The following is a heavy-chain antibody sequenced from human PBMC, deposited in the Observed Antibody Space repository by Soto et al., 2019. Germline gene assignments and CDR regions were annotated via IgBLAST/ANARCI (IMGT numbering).Heavy chain of an antibody. V-gene: IGHV3-48*01. CDR3: ARVLDEDIVVVVAATKPFDY. Sequence: GGSLRLSCAASGFTFSSYSMNWVRQDPRKGLEWVSYISSSSSTIYYADSVKGRFTISRDNAKNSLYLQMNSLRAEDTAVYYCARVLDEDIVVVVAATKPFDYWGQGTLVTVSS. CDR1: GFTFSSYS. J-gene: IGHJ4*02. D-gene: IGHD2-15*01. CDR2: ISSSSSTI.